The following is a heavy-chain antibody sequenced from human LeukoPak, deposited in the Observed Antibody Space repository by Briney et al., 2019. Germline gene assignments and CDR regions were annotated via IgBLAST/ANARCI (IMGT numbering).Heavy chain of an antibody. CDR2: IWANGITE. CDR3: ARDASLYADDY. Sequence: PGRSLRLSCAASGFTLSAHGMHWVRQAPGKGLEWVAVIWANGITEHYADSVKGRFTISRDNSKSTLYLQMNSLTAEDTAIYYCARDASLYADDYWGQGTLVTVSS. J-gene: IGHJ4*02. CDR1: GFTLSAHG. V-gene: IGHV3-33*01. D-gene: IGHD3-16*02.